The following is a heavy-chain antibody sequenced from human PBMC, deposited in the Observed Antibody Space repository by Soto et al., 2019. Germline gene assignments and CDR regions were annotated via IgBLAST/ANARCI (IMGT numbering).Heavy chain of an antibody. V-gene: IGHV3-74*01. Sequence: GGSLRLSCAASGFNFCNNWIHLFRQSPVKWLEWVSRMNSDGRTTNYADSVKGRFTVSRDNAKNTLYLQMNSLRAEDTAVYYCATAEVDYWGPGTLVTSPQ. CDR1: GFNFCNNW. CDR3: ATAEVDY. CDR2: MNSDGRTT. J-gene: IGHJ4*02.